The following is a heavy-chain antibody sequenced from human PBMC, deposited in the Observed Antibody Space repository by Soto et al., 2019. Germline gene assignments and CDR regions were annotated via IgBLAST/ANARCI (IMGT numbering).Heavy chain of an antibody. V-gene: IGHV4-59*01. CDR2: MYNTGST. CDR1: GGSISRYY. Sequence: QVQLQESGPGLVKPSETLSLTCTVSGGSISRYYWSWIRQPPEKGLEWIGYMYNTGSTVYTPSFKSRGTISVDTSKNQFSLKLNSVTAADTAVYYCARDLWGYCGTDCYPLDVWGQWTTVTVSS. CDR3: ARDLWGYCGTDCYPLDV. D-gene: IGHD2-21*02. J-gene: IGHJ6*02.